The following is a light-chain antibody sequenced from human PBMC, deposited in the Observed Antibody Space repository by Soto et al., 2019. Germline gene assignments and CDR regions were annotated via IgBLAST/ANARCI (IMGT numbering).Light chain of an antibody. J-gene: IGKJ2*01. Sequence: IGMTQSPAALSVSRGDGATLSCRASQKFSGNLAWYQQKPGQAPRLLIYGASTRDTGIPGRFSGSGSGTVFNLTINRLQFEDVAIDYCQHYTNSASEYTFGHGTQLEIK. CDR1: QKFSGN. V-gene: IGKV3-15*01. CDR2: GAS. CDR3: QHYTNSASEYT.